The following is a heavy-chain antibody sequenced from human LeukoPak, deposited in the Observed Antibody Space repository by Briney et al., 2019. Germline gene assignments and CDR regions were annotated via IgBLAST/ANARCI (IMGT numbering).Heavy chain of an antibody. D-gene: IGHD5-12*01. CDR1: GFTLSSYW. CDR3: ARVGPYSGYDPSPRGARHYYYMDV. CDR2: IKQDGSEK. Sequence: GGSLRLSCAASGFTLSSYWMSWVRQAPGKGLEWVANIKQDGSEKYYVDSVKGRFTISRDNAKNSLYLQMNSLRAEDTAVYYCARVGPYSGYDPSPRGARHYYYMDVWGKGTTVTVSS. J-gene: IGHJ6*03. V-gene: IGHV3-7*01.